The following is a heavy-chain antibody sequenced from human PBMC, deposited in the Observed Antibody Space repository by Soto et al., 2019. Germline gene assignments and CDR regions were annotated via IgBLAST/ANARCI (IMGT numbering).Heavy chain of an antibody. D-gene: IGHD2-15*01. Sequence: SETLSLTCTVSGGSISSGGYYWSWIRQHPGKGLEWIGYIYYSGSTYYNPSLKSRVTISVDTSKNQFSLKLSSVTAADTAVYYCARVEGYCSGGSCYIGLNWFDPWGQGTLVTVSS. CDR3: ARVEGYCSGGSCYIGLNWFDP. CDR2: IYYSGST. J-gene: IGHJ5*02. CDR1: GGSISSGGYY. V-gene: IGHV4-31*03.